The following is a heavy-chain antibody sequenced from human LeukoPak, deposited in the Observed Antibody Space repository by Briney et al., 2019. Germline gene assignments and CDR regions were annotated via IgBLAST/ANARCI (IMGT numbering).Heavy chain of an antibody. Sequence: ASVKVSCKASGYTFTGYYMHWVRQAPGQGLEWMGWINPNSGGTNYAQKFQGRVTMTRDMSISTAYMELSRLRSDDTAVYYCASDFGYCSGGSCYSSFDIWGQGTMVTVSS. CDR2: INPNSGGT. CDR3: ASDFGYCSGGSCYSSFDI. J-gene: IGHJ3*02. CDR1: GYTFTGYY. D-gene: IGHD2-15*01. V-gene: IGHV1-2*02.